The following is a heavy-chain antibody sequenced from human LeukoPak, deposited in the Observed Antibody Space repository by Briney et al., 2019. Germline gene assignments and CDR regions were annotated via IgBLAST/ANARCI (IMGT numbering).Heavy chain of an antibody. V-gene: IGHV4-39*07. D-gene: IGHD3-10*01. Sequence: SETLSLTCTVSGGSISSSSYYWGWIRQPPGKGLEWIGSIYYSGSTYYNPSLKSRVTISVDTSKDQFSLKLSSVTAADTAVYYCASSDYYGSGSLDYWGQGTLVTVSS. CDR1: GGSISSSSYY. CDR2: IYYSGST. CDR3: ASSDYYGSGSLDY. J-gene: IGHJ4*02.